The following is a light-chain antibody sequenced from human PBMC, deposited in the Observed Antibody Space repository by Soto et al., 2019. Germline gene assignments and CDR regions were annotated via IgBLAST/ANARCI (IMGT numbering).Light chain of an antibody. CDR2: DAS. V-gene: IGKV1-39*01. CDR3: QQTFTVPIT. CDR1: QSVNNF. J-gene: IGKJ5*01. Sequence: DIQMTQSPSSLSAPVGDRVTITCRASQSVNNFLNWYQQKPGTAPKLLIFDASSLQSGVPSRFSGTGSGTHFTLTISTLQPEDFATYYCQQTFTVPITLGQGTRLEIK.